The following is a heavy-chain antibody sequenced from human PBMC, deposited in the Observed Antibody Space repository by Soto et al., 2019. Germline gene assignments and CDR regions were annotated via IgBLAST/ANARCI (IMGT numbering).Heavy chain of an antibody. CDR1: GGSISGYY. Sequence: SETLSLTCTVSGGSISGYYWSWIRQPPGKGLEWIGEINHSGSTNYNPSLKSRVTISVDTSKNQFSLKLSSVTAADTAVYYCARGSQYLLERYGFDYWGQGTLVTVSS. V-gene: IGHV4-34*01. CDR3: ARGSQYLLERYGFDY. J-gene: IGHJ4*02. CDR2: INHSGST. D-gene: IGHD1-1*01.